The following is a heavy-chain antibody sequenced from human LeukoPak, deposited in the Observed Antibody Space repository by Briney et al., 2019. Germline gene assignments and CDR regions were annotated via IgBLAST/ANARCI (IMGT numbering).Heavy chain of an antibody. J-gene: IGHJ4*02. D-gene: IGHD3-10*01. CDR2: IYYSGST. CDR1: GGSISSSSYY. V-gene: IGHV4-39*01. CDR3: ARHQRPPTYYYGSGSYLPLFDY. Sequence: SETLSLTCTVSGGSISSSSYYWGWIRQPPGKGLEWIGSIYYSGSTYYNPPLKSRVTISVDTSKNQFSLKLSSVTAADTAVYYCARHQRPPTYYYGSGSYLPLFDYWGQGTLVTVSS.